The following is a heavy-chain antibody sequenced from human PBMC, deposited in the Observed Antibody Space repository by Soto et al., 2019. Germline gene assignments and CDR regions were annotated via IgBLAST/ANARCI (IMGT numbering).Heavy chain of an antibody. V-gene: IGHV3-7*01. J-gene: IGHJ3*02. CDR2: IKPDGSEK. CDR3: APDYEFGFDI. D-gene: IGHD3-22*01. Sequence: EVQLVESGGGLVQPGGSLRLSCEASAFTLSSYWMSWVRQAPGKGLEWVANIKPDGSEKYYVDSVKGRFTISRDNTKNSLYLQMSTLRPEDTAIYYCAPDYEFGFDIWGQGTLVTVSS. CDR1: AFTLSSYW.